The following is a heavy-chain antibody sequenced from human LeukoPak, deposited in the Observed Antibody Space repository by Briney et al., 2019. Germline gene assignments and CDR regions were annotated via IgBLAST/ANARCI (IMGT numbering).Heavy chain of an antibody. D-gene: IGHD6-19*01. J-gene: IGHJ5*02. V-gene: IGHV1-69*06. Sequence: GASVKVSCKASGGTFSSYAISWVRQAPGQGLEWMGGIIPIFGTANYAQKFQGRVTITADKSTSTAYMELSSLRSEDTAVYYCARVTYSSDWPYNWFDPWGQGTLVTVSS. CDR3: ARVTYSSDWPYNWFDP. CDR1: GGTFSSYA. CDR2: IIPIFGTA.